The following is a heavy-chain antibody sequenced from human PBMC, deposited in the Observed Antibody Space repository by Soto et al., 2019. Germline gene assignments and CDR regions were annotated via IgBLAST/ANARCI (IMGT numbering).Heavy chain of an antibody. CDR1: GGSISSYY. CDR2: IYYSGST. V-gene: IGHV4-59*01. J-gene: IGHJ6*02. Sequence: SETLSLTCAVSGGSISSYYWSWIRQPPGKGLEWIGYIYYSGSTNYNPSLKSRVTISVDTSKNQFSLKLSSVTAADTAVYYCATSDQGDYYYYYGMDVWGQGTTVTVSS. CDR3: ATSDQGDYYYYYGMDV.